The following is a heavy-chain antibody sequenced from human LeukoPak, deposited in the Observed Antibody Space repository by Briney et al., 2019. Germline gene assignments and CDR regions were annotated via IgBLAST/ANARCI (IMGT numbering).Heavy chain of an antibody. V-gene: IGHV3-7*01. J-gene: IGHJ3*01. CDR2: IGQDGNQ. D-gene: IGHD6-6*01. CDR3: ARSSV. Sequence: GGSLRLSCAASGLIFRTSWLNWVRQAPGKGLEWVAGIGQDGNQFYVDSVKGRLTISRDNAKNSLYLQMNSLRAEDTAVYYCARSSVWGQGTMVTVSS. CDR1: GLIFRTSW.